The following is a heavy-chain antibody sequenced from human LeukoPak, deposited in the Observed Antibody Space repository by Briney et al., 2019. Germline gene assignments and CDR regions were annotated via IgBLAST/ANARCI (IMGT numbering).Heavy chain of an antibody. V-gene: IGHV1-18*01. CDR1: GYTFTSYG. J-gene: IGHJ4*02. D-gene: IGHD1-1*01. Sequence: WASVKVSCKASGYTFTSYGISSVRQAPGQGLEWMGWISAYNGNTNYAQKLQGRVTMTTDTSTSTAYMELRSLRSDDTAVYYCARVVQLERTFDYWGQGTLVTVSS. CDR2: ISAYNGNT. CDR3: ARVVQLERTFDY.